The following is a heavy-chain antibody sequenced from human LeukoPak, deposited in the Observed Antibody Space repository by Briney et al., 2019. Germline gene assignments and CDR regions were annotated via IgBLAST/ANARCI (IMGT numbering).Heavy chain of an antibody. CDR1: GFTFSSYA. J-gene: IGHJ4*02. Sequence: GGSLRLSCAASGFTFSSYAMHWVRQAPGKGLEYVSAISSNGGSTYYANSVKGRFTISRDNSKNTLYLQMGSLRAEDMAVYYCARGQLDKQQLDASYWGQGTLVTVSS. CDR2: ISSNGGST. D-gene: IGHD6-6*01. CDR3: ARGQLDKQQLDASY. V-gene: IGHV3-64*01.